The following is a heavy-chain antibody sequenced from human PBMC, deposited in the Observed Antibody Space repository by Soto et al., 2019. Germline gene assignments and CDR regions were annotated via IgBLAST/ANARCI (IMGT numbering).Heavy chain of an antibody. J-gene: IGHJ6*02. CDR1: GFTFSSYA. CDR2: ISGSGGST. V-gene: IGHV3-23*01. CDR3: AKVGSGSYHNYYYYSMDV. Sequence: EVQLLESGGGLVQPGGSLRLSCAASGFTFSSYAMSWVRQAPGKGLEWVSAISGSGGSTYYADSVKGRFTISRDNSKNRLYLQMNRLRAEDTAVYYCAKVGSGSYHNYYYYSMDVWGQGTTVTVSS. D-gene: IGHD1-26*01.